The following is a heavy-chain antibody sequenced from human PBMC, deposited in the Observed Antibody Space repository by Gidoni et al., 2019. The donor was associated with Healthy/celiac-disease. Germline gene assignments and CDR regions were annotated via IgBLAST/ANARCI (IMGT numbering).Heavy chain of an antibody. CDR1: GGSISSSSYY. CDR2: IYYSGST. CDR3: ARRGGVVTPIGYFDY. Sequence: QLQLQESGPGLVKPSETLSLTCTVSGGSISSSSYYWGWIRQPPGKGLEWIGSIYYSGSTYYNPSLKSRVTISVDKSKKQFSLKLSSVTAADTAVYYCARRGGVVTPIGYFDYWGQGTLVTVSS. J-gene: IGHJ4*02. V-gene: IGHV4-39*01. D-gene: IGHD2-21*02.